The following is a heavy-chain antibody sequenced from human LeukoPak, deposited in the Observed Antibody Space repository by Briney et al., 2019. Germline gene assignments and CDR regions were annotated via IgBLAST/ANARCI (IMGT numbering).Heavy chain of an antibody. CDR2: IYYSGST. J-gene: IGHJ6*02. CDR1: GGSISSYY. D-gene: IGHD5-18*01. CDR3: ARNRYSYAPYYYYGMDV. Sequence: SETLSLTCTVSGGSISSYYWSWIRQPPGKGLEWIGYIYYSGSTNYNPSLKSRVTISVDTSKNQFSLKLSSVTAADTAMYYCARNRYSYAPYYYYGMDVWGQGTTVTVSS. V-gene: IGHV4-59*01.